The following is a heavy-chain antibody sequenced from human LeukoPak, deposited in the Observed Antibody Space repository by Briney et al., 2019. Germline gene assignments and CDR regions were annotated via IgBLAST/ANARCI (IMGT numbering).Heavy chain of an antibody. D-gene: IGHD2-2*01. J-gene: IGHJ4*02. V-gene: IGHV3-30*18. CDR3: AKETQDIVVVPAAMRFDY. Sequence: GGSLRLSCAASGFTFSSHGMHWVRQAPGKGLEWVAVISYDGSNKYYADSVKGRFTISRDNSKNTLYLQMNSLRAEDTAVYYCAKETQDIVVVPAAMRFDYWGQGTLVTVSS. CDR1: GFTFSSHG. CDR2: ISYDGSNK.